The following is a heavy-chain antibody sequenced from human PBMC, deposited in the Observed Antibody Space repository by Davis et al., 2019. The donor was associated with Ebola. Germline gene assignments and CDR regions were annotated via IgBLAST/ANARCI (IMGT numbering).Heavy chain of an antibody. Sequence: PSETLSLSCTVSGGSISSGDYYWSWIRQPPGKGLEWIGYIYYSGSTYYNPSLKSRVTISVDTSKNQFSLKLSSVTAADTAVYYCASLRGAEYGMDVWGQGTTVTVSS. V-gene: IGHV4-30-4*08. CDR1: GGSISSGDYY. CDR3: ASLRGAEYGMDV. CDR2: IYYSGST. J-gene: IGHJ6*02. D-gene: IGHD4-17*01.